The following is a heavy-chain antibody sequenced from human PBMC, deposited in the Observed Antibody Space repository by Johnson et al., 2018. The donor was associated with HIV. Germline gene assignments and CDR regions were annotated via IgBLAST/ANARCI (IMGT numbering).Heavy chain of an antibody. CDR3: AREGAPRARDFGAFDI. D-gene: IGHD3-10*01. V-gene: IGHV3-30*04. CDR2: ISYDGSNK. Sequence: HVQLVESGGGVVQPGRSLRLSCAASGITFSRFPMNWVRQAPGKGLEWVAVISYDGSNKYYADSVKGRFTISRDNSKNTLYLQMSSLRAEDTAVYYCAREGAPRARDFGAFDIWGQGTMVTVSS. J-gene: IGHJ3*02. CDR1: GITFSRFP.